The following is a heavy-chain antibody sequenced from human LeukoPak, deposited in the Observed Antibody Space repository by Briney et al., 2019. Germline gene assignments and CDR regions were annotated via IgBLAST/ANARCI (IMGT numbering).Heavy chain of an antibody. D-gene: IGHD3-10*01. CDR3: ARVPVGVWFGELVWFDP. J-gene: IGHJ5*02. CDR2: IYYSGST. CDR1: GGSISSSSYY. V-gene: IGHV4-39*01. Sequence: SETLSLTCTVSGGSISSSSYYWGWIRQPPGKGLEWIGSIYYSGSTYYNPSLKSRVTISVDTSKNQFSLKLSSVTAADTAVYYCARVPVGVWFGELVWFDPWGQGTLVTVSS.